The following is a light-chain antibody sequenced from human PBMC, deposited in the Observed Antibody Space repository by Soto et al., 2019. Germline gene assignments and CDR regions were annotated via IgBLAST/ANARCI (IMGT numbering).Light chain of an antibody. CDR3: QQRKNWPPIT. CDR2: DSS. V-gene: IGKV3-11*01. J-gene: IGKJ5*01. Sequence: EIELTQSPATLSLSPGETATLSCRASQNADKFLAWYQQRPGQPPRLLIFDSSNRATGVPVRFSGSGSGTVFTLTIGSLEPEDSAVYYCQQRKNWPPITLGQGTRLEIK. CDR1: QNADKF.